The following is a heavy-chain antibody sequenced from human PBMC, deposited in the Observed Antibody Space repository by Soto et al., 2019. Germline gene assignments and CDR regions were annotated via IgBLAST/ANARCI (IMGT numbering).Heavy chain of an antibody. D-gene: IGHD6-19*01. J-gene: IGHJ4*02. Sequence: SETLSLTCAVYGGSFSGYYWSWIRQPPGKGLEWIGSIYYSGSTYYNPSLKSRVTISVDTSKNQFSLKLSSVTAADTAVYYCARTVRRVAGRTGFDYWGQGTLVTVSS. CDR1: GGSFSGYY. CDR3: ARTVRRVAGRTGFDY. V-gene: IGHV4-34*01. CDR2: IYYSGST.